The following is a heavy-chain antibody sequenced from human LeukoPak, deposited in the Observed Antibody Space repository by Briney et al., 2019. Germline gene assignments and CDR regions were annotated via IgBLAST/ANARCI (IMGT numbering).Heavy chain of an antibody. V-gene: IGHV1-2*06. CDR2: INPNSGGT. CDR3: ARDAPAVPAAANPGGYYYYGMDV. CDR1: GYTFTGYY. D-gene: IGHD2-2*01. J-gene: IGHJ6*02. Sequence: ASVTVSCKASGYTFTGYYMHWVRQAPGQGLEWMGRINPNSGGTNYAQKFQGRFTMTRDTSISTAYMELSRLRSDDTAVYYCARDAPAVPAAANPGGYYYYGMDVWGQGTTVTVSS.